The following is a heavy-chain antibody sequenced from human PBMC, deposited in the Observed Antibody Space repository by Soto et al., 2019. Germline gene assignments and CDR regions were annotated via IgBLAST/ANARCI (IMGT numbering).Heavy chain of an antibody. CDR2: IHYSGST. V-gene: IGHV4-39*01. J-gene: IGHJ5*02. D-gene: IGHD3-3*01. CDR1: GGSISSSSYY. Sequence: PSETLSLTCTVSGGSISSSSYYWGWIRQPPGKGLEWIGSIHYSGSTYYNPSLKSRVTISVDTSKNQFSLKLSSVTAADTAVYYCARRGYDFWSGYYGWFDPWGQGTLVTVS. CDR3: ARRGYDFWSGYYGWFDP.